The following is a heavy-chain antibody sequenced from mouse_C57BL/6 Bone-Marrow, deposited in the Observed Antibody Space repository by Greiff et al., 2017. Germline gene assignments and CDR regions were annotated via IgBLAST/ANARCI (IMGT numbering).Heavy chain of an antibody. V-gene: IGHV14-1*01. Sequence: VQLQQSGAELVRPGASVKLSCTASGFNIKDYYMHWVQQRPEQGLEWIGRIDPEDGDTEYAPKFQGKATMTADPSSNTAYLQLSSLTSEDTAVYYCANFYFDYWGQGTTLTVSA. CDR2: IDPEDGDT. CDR3: ANFYFDY. J-gene: IGHJ2*01. CDR1: GFNIKDYY.